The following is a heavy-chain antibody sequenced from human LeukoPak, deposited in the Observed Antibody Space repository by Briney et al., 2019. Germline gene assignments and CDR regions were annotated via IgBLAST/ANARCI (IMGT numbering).Heavy chain of an antibody. Sequence: GGSLRLSCGASGFTFSSYAMSWVRQAPGKGLEWVSAIGSGTYYADSVKGRFTISRDNSKNTLYLQMNSLRAEDTAVYYCAKLTTPWGQGTLVTVSS. CDR1: GFTFSSYA. J-gene: IGHJ5*02. CDR2: IGSGT. V-gene: IGHV3-23*01. D-gene: IGHD4-11*01. CDR3: AKLTTP.